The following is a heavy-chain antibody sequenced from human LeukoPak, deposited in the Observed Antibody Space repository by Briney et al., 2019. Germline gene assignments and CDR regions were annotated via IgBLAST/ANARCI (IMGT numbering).Heavy chain of an antibody. CDR1: GGSFSSEA. V-gene: IGHV1-69*05. J-gene: IGHJ4*02. CDR2: INPIFVTA. CDR3: GRKAGDCGGGSCYSIDY. D-gene: IGHD2-15*01. Sequence: SVKVSCKAFGGSFSSEAISWVRQAPGQGLEWMRGINPIFVTANYAQKFQGRVTITTDESTSTAYMEVSSLRSEDTAVYYCGRKAGDCGGGSCYSIDYWGQGTLVTVSS.